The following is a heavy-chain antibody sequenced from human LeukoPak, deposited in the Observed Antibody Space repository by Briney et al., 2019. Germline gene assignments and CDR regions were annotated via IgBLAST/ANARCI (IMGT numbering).Heavy chain of an antibody. CDR2: IYSGGST. CDR1: GFTVGSNY. Sequence: PGGSLRLSCAASGFTVGSNYMSWVRQAPGKGLEWVSVIYSGGSTYYADSVKGRFTISRDNSKNTLYLQMNSLRAEDTAVYYCARGVHSGSYGYWGQGTLVTVSS. V-gene: IGHV3-53*01. J-gene: IGHJ4*02. CDR3: ARGVHSGSYGY. D-gene: IGHD1-26*01.